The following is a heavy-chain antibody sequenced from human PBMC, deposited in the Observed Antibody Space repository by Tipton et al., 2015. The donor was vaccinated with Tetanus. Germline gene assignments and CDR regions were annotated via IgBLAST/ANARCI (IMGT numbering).Heavy chain of an antibody. CDR1: GGPVSSSNW. V-gene: IGHV4-4*01. CDR2: IYYSGTT. J-gene: IGHJ4*02. D-gene: IGHD3-3*01. CDR3: ARANFDFLKKGPFDS. Sequence: TLSLTCDVSGGPVSSSNWWSWVRQAPGKGLEWIGEIYYSGTTNHNPSLKSRVTISTDKSKNQVSLRLNSVTAADTAVYFCARANFDFLKKGPFDSWGQGFLVIVSA.